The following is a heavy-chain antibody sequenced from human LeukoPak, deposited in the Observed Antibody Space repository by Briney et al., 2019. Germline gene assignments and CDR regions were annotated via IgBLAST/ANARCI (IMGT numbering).Heavy chain of an antibody. CDR1: GGSISSSSYY. D-gene: IGHD2-2*01. Sequence: SETLSLTCTVSGGSISSSSYYWGWIRQPPGKGLEWIGGIYYSGSTYYNPSLKSRVTISVDTSKNQFSLKLSSVTAADTAVYYCARYPSSTSSWYCYYYMDVWGKGTTVTVSS. J-gene: IGHJ6*03. V-gene: IGHV4-39*07. CDR3: ARYPSSTSSWYCYYYMDV. CDR2: IYYSGST.